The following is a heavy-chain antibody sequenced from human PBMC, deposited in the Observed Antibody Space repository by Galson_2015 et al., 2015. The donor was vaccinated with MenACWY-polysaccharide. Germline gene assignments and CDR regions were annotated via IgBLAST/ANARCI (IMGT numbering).Heavy chain of an antibody. J-gene: IGHJ4*02. CDR1: GGSVSSDGYL. CDR3: ARDRRGYGIFDY. CDR2: IYYSGGT. V-gene: IGHV4-61*03. Sequence: ETLSLTYTVSGGSVSSDGYLWSWIRQPPGKGLEWIGYIYYSGGTTYNPSLKSRVTISVDTSKNHFSLNLRSVTAADTAVYYCARDRRGYGIFDYWGQGTLVTVSS. D-gene: IGHD5-12*01.